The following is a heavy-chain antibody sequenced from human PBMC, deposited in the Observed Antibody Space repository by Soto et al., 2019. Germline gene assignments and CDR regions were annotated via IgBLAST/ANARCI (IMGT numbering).Heavy chain of an antibody. D-gene: IGHD2-15*01. V-gene: IGHV5-51*01. Sequence: GASLKISCKRSGYSFTTYWIAWVRHMPGKGLEWMGIILPSDSDTRYSPSFQGQVTISADTSISTAYLQLSSLKASDTAMYYCARHGSRGGSSYSGWLDPWGQGTLVTVAS. CDR2: ILPSDSDT. J-gene: IGHJ5*02. CDR3: ARHGSRGGSSYSGWLDP. CDR1: GYSFTTYW.